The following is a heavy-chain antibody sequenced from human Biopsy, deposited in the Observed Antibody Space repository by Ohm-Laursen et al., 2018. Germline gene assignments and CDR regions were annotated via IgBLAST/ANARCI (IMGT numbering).Heavy chain of an antibody. J-gene: IGHJ6*02. D-gene: IGHD3-22*01. Sequence: TLSFTCTVYGESFNGYYWSWIRQTPGKGLEWIGEINHSGRNNYNPSLKSRVTISVDTSKNQFSLKERSVTAADTAVYYCVRGVDYYDPYHYYALDVWGQGTTVTVSS. V-gene: IGHV4-34*01. CDR2: INHSGRN. CDR1: GESFNGYY. CDR3: VRGVDYYDPYHYYALDV.